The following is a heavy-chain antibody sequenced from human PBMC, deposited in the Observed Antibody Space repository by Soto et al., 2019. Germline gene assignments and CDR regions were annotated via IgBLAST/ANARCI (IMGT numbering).Heavy chain of an antibody. CDR1: GYTFTSYG. Sequence: QVQLVQSGAEVKKPGASVKVSCKASGYTFTSYGISWVRQAPGQGLEWMGWISAYNGNTNYAQKLQGRVTMTTDTSTSTAYMELRSLRSDDTAVYYCARDSDFWSGYYCNYYYYGMDVWGQGTTVTVSS. V-gene: IGHV1-18*04. D-gene: IGHD3-3*01. CDR3: ARDSDFWSGYYCNYYYYGMDV. J-gene: IGHJ6*02. CDR2: ISAYNGNT.